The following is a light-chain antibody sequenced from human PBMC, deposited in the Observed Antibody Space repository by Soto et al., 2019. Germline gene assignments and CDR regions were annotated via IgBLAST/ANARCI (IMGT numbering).Light chain of an antibody. CDR2: GAS. V-gene: IGKV3-20*01. J-gene: IGKJ5*01. Sequence: EIVLTQSPGTLSLSTGQRATLSCRASQSVSSSYLAWYQQKPGQAPRLLIYGASSMATGIPDRFSGSGSGTDFTLTSSRLXHEDFGVYYCQQYGSSPPITVGQATRLETK. CDR3: QQYGSSPPIT. CDR1: QSVSSSY.